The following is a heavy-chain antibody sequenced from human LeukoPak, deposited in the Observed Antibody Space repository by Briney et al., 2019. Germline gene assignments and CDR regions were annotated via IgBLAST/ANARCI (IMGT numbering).Heavy chain of an antibody. CDR3: ARSPSITMVRDFYYYYYYMDV. D-gene: IGHD3-10*01. J-gene: IGHJ6*03. CDR2: ISGSGGST. CDR1: GFTFSSYA. Sequence: GGSLRLFCAASGFTFSSYAMSWVRQAPGKGLEWVSAISGSGGSTYYADSVKGRFTISRDNSKNTLYLQMNSLRAEDTAVYYCARSPSITMVRDFYYYYYYMDVWGKGTTVTVSS. V-gene: IGHV3-23*01.